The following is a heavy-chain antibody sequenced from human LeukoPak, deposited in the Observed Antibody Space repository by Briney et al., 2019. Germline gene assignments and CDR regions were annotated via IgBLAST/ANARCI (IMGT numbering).Heavy chain of an antibody. J-gene: IGHJ4*02. CDR3: TRDSVLWFGELSQGGGFDY. V-gene: IGHV3-49*04. CDR2: IRSKAYGGTT. Sequence: GSLRLSGTASGFTFGDYAMSWVRQAPGKGLEWVGFIRSKAYGGTTEYAASVKGRFTISRDDSKSIAYLQMNSLKTEDTAVYYCTRDSVLWFGELSQGGGFDYWDQGTLVSVSS. D-gene: IGHD3-10*01. CDR1: GFTFGDYA.